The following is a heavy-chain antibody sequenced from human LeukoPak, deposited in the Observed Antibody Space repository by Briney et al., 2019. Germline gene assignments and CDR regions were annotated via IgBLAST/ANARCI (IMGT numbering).Heavy chain of an antibody. Sequence: GGSLRLSCAASGFTFSNYAMSWVRQAPGKGLEWVSAISGSDGSTNYADSVKGRFTISRDNSKNTLYLQMNSLRAEDTAVYYCAKDKTSSPYYMDVWGKGTTVTVSS. CDR2: ISGSDGST. CDR3: AKDKTSSPYYMDV. J-gene: IGHJ6*03. V-gene: IGHV3-23*01. D-gene: IGHD4-11*01. CDR1: GFTFSNYA.